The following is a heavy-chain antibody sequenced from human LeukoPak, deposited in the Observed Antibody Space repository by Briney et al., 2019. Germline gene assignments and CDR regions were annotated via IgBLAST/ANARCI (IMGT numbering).Heavy chain of an antibody. Sequence: PSETLSLTCTVSGGSISSGGYYWSWIRQHPGKGLEWIGYIYYSGSTYYNPSLKSRVTISVDTSKNQFSPKLSSVTAADTAVYYCASINYYGSGSYAFVTYWGQGTLVTVSS. D-gene: IGHD3-10*01. CDR3: ASINYYGSGSYAFVTY. CDR2: IYYSGST. CDR1: GGSISSGGYY. V-gene: IGHV4-31*03. J-gene: IGHJ4*02.